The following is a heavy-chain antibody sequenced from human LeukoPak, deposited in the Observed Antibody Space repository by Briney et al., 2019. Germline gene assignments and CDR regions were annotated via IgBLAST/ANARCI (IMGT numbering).Heavy chain of an antibody. J-gene: IGHJ4*02. CDR1: GFTFSSYS. CDR2: IYSGGST. V-gene: IGHV3-53*05. Sequence: GGSLRLSCAASGFTFSSYSMNWVRQAPGKGLEWVSVIYSGGSTYYADSVKGRFTISRDNSKNTLYLQMNSLRSEDTAVYYCAREGLRRYSSGWYPPGKFDYWGQGTLATVSS. D-gene: IGHD6-19*01. CDR3: AREGLRRYSSGWYPPGKFDY.